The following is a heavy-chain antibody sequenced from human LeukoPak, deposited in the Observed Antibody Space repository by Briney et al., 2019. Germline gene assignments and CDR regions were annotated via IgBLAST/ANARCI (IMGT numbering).Heavy chain of an antibody. Sequence: GGSLRLSCTASGFTFSSYAMNWVRQAPGKGLEWVSGISGSGGSTDYADSVKGRFTISRDNSKNTLYLQMNSLRVEDTAVYYCAKVMSGGRYYYFDYWGQGTLVTVSS. CDR3: AKVMSGGRYYYFDY. V-gene: IGHV3-23*01. D-gene: IGHD3-10*01. CDR1: GFTFSSYA. J-gene: IGHJ4*02. CDR2: ISGSGGST.